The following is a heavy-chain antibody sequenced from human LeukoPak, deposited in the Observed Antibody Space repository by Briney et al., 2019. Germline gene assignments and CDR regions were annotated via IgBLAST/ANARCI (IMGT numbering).Heavy chain of an antibody. J-gene: IGHJ3*02. CDR3: ARRLYGDDAFDI. D-gene: IGHD4-17*01. V-gene: IGHV5-51*01. CDR2: IYPGDSDT. Sequence: PGESLKISCQGSGYSFTTYWIGWVRQMPGKGLEWMGIIYPGDSDTKYSLSFQGQVTISADKSISSAYLQWSSLKASDTAMYYCARRLYGDDAFDIWGQGTMVTVSS. CDR1: GYSFTTYW.